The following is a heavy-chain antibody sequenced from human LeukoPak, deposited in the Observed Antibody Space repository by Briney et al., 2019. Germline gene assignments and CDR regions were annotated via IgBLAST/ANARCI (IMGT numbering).Heavy chain of an antibody. CDR1: GFTFSRYS. D-gene: IGHD3-3*01. V-gene: IGHV3-21*01. CDR3: ARDGLSGFWSTSNYMDV. Sequence: GGSLRLSCAASGFTFSRYSMNWVRQAPGKGLEWVSSISTSSSYIHYADSVKGRFTISRDNAKNSLYLQMNSLRAEDTAVYYCARDGLSGFWSTSNYMDVWGKGTTVTVSS. J-gene: IGHJ6*03. CDR2: ISTSSSYI.